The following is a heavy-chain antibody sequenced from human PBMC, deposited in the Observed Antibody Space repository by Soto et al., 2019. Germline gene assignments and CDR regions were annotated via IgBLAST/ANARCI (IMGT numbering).Heavy chain of an antibody. CDR1: GFTFSDYY. V-gene: IGHV3-11*01. Sequence: QVQLVESGGGLVKPGGSLRLSCEASGFTFSDYYMNWIRQAPGKGLEWVSYISGSGSNIYYADSVKGRFTISRDNAKNSLYLQMNSLRAEDTAVYYCARGGSISIVGYSYFDNWGQGTLVTVSS. J-gene: IGHJ4*02. CDR2: ISGSGSNI. CDR3: ARGGSISIVGYSYFDN. D-gene: IGHD3-3*02.